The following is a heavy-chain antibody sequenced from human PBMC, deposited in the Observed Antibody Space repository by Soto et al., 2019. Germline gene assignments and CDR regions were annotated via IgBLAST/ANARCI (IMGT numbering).Heavy chain of an antibody. D-gene: IGHD2-15*01. CDR3: AKEVNCGGGSCSWSEGFDY. V-gene: IGHV3-30*18. CDR1: GFIFSSYG. J-gene: IGHJ4*02. Sequence: QVQLVESGGGVVQPGRSLRLSCAASGFIFSSYGMHWVRQAPGKGLEWVAVISYEGSHTYYADSVKGRFTITRDNSKNTLYLQRNSLRPEDTAVYYCAKEVNCGGGSCSWSEGFDYWGQGTLLTVSS. CDR2: ISYEGSHT.